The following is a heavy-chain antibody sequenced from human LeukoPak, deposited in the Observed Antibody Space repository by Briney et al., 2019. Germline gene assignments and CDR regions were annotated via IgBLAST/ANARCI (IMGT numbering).Heavy chain of an antibody. CDR3: ARGADGSGVELGDY. J-gene: IGHJ4*02. CDR1: GYTFTGYY. Sequence: GASVKVSCKASGYTFTGYYMHWVRQAPGQGLEWMGWINPNSGGTNYAQKFQGRVTMTRDTSISTAYMELSRLRSDDTAVYYCARGADGSGVELGDYWGQGTLVTVSS. V-gene: IGHV1-2*02. D-gene: IGHD3-10*01. CDR2: INPNSGGT.